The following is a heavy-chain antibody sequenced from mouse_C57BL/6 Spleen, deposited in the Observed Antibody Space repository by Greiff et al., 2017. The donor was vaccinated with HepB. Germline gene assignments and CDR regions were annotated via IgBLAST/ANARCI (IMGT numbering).Heavy chain of an antibody. CDR2: INPSNGGT. CDR1: GYTFTSYW. D-gene: IGHD2-4*01. CDR3: AREDYDGTPFAY. J-gene: IGHJ3*01. V-gene: IGHV1-53*01. Sequence: QVQLKQPGTELVKPGASVKLSCKASGYTFTSYWMHWVKQRPGQGLEWIGNINPSNGGTNYNEKFKSKATLTVDKSSSTAYMQLSSLTSEDSAVYYCAREDYDGTPFAYWGQGTLVTVSA.